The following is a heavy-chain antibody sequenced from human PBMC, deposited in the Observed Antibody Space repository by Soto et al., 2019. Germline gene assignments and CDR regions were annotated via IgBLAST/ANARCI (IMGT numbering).Heavy chain of an antibody. CDR1: GGTFSSYT. CDR2: IIPILGIA. V-gene: IGHV1-69*08. J-gene: IGHJ4*02. D-gene: IGHD6-13*01. Sequence: QVQLVQSGAEVKKPGSSVKVSCKASGGTFSSYTISWVRQAPGQGLEWMGRIIPILGIANYAQKFQGRVTITADKSTSTAYRELSSLRSEDTAVYYGARDGAAGNYYFDYWGQGTLVTVSS. CDR3: ARDGAAGNYYFDY.